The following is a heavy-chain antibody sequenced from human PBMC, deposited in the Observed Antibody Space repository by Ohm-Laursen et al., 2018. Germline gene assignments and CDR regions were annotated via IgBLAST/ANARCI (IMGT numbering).Heavy chain of an antibody. D-gene: IGHD1-7*01. V-gene: IGHV1-8*01. J-gene: IGHJ3*02. CDR2: MNPKSGDT. CDR3: ARGRLSGTRRAFDI. CDR1: GYTFTSYD. Sequence: SVKVSCKASGYTFTSYDIHWVRQASGQGLEWMGWMNPKSGDTGYAHKFQGRVTMARNASISTANMEMSSLRSEDTAVYYCARGRLSGTRRAFDIWGQGTMVTVSS.